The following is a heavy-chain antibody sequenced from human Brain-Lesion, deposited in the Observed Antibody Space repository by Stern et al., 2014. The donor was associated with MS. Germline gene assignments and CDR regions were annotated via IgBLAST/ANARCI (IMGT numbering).Heavy chain of an antibody. Sequence: EVQLVQSGGGLVQPGGSLTISCTAAGFTFGNYWMTWVRQAPGKELECLATIKGNGPEQNYVDSVKGRFTISRDNARNSLYLQMNSLIVEDTALYYCARVYNTIYGIVTQRGSGMDVWGQGTTVIVSS. CDR1: GFTFGNYW. D-gene: IGHD3-3*01. CDR3: ARVYNTIYGIVTQRGSGMDV. V-gene: IGHV3-7*01. J-gene: IGHJ6*02. CDR2: IKGNGPEQ.